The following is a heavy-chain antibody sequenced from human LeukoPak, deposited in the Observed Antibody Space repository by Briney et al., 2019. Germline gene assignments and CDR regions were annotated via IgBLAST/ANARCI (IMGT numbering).Heavy chain of an antibody. D-gene: IGHD6-13*01. Sequence: SPSETLSLTCTVSGGSISSGDYYWSWIRQPPGKGLEWIGYIYYSGSPYYSPSLKSRVTISVDTSKNQFSLKLSSVTAADTAVYYCARGYSSSWMVWFDPWGQGTLVTVSS. V-gene: IGHV4-30-4*01. CDR2: IYYSGSP. J-gene: IGHJ5*02. CDR1: GGSISSGDYY. CDR3: ARGYSSSWMVWFDP.